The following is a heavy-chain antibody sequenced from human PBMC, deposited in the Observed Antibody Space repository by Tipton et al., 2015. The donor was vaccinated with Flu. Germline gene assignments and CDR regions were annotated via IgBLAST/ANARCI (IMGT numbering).Heavy chain of an antibody. Sequence: QLVQSGAEVKKPGESLKISCKGSGYSFTSYWIGWVRQMPGKGLEWMGIIYPGDSYTRYSPSFQGQVTLSADKSISNAYLQWSSPKASDTPMYYCARQDDSSGYPPTFDYWGPVPPVTVSS. CDR1: GYSFTSYW. CDR3: ARQDDSSGYPPTFDY. V-gene: IGHV5-51*01. J-gene: IGHJ4*02. CDR2: IYPGDSYT. D-gene: IGHD3-22*01.